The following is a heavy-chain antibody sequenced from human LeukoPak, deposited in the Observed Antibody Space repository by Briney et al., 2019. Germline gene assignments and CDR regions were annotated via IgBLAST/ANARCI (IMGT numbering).Heavy chain of an antibody. CDR3: AKRSGGGHYYFDY. Sequence: PGGSLRLSCAASGFTFRSYAMNWVRQAPGKGLEWVSVITGSGGSTFYADSVKGRFTISRDNPKNTVYLQMNSLRAEDTAVYYCAKRSGGGHYYFDYWGQGALVTVSS. D-gene: IGHD1-26*01. J-gene: IGHJ4*02. CDR2: ITGSGGST. V-gene: IGHV3-23*01. CDR1: GFTFRSYA.